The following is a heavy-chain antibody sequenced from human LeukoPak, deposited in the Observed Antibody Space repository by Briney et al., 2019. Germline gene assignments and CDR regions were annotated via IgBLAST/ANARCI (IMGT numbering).Heavy chain of an antibody. J-gene: IGHJ6*02. CDR3: ATAGSSELLWDYAMDV. CDR2: IYAGGST. D-gene: IGHD3-10*01. CDR1: GFTFSSNY. Sequence: GGPLRLSCAASGFTFSSNYMGWVRRAQGKGLDWFSLIYAGGSTYYADAVKGRFTISRHNSKNTLHLQMNSLRVEDTAVYYCATAGSSELLWDYAMDVWGQGTTVTVSS. V-gene: IGHV3-53*04.